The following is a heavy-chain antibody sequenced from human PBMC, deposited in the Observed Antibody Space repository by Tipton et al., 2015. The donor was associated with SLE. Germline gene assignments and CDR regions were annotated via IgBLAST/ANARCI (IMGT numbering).Heavy chain of an antibody. CDR2: MNPNSGNT. Sequence: QSGAEVKKPGASVKVSCKASGYTFTSYDINWVRQATGQGLEWMGWMNPNSGNTGYAQKFQGRVTMTRNTSISTAYMELSSLRSEDTAVYYCARDYDSSGYPYFDYWGQGTLVTVSS. V-gene: IGHV1-8*01. D-gene: IGHD3-22*01. J-gene: IGHJ4*02. CDR1: GYTFTSYD. CDR3: ARDYDSSGYPYFDY.